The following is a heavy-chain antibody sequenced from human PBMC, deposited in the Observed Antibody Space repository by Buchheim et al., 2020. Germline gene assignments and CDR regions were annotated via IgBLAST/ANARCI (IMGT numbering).Heavy chain of an antibody. CDR1: GYTFTNYG. CDR3: AREDSYYKSGTYYSFFDF. V-gene: IGHV1-18*04. Sequence: QVQLVQSGAEVKKPGASVKISCKASGYTFTNYGTAWVRQAPGQGLEWMGWISAYDGKTDSAQELQGRVTMTTDTSTSTAYMELRSLRSDDTAVYYCAREDSYYKSGTYYSFFDFWGPGTL. CDR2: ISAYDGKT. J-gene: IGHJ4*02. D-gene: IGHD3-10*01.